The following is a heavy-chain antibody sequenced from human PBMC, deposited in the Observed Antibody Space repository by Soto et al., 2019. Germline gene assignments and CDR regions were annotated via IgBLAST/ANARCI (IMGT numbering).Heavy chain of an antibody. Sequence: VGSLRLSCAASGFTFSSYSMNWVLQAPGKGLEWVSYISSSSTIYYADSVKGRFTISRDNAKNSLYLQMNSLRAEDTAVYYCARGPQWLVRVDAFDFWGQGTMVNVSS. J-gene: IGHJ3*01. V-gene: IGHV3-48*01. CDR2: ISSSSTI. D-gene: IGHD6-19*01. CDR1: GFTFSSYS. CDR3: ARGPQWLVRVDAFDF.